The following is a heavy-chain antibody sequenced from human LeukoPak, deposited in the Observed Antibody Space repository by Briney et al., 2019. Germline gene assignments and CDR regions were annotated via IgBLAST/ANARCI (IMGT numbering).Heavy chain of an antibody. CDR1: GGSISSYY. CDR2: IYYSGST. D-gene: IGHD3-9*01. J-gene: IGHJ4*02. Sequence: SETLSLTCTVSGGSISSYYWSWIRQPPGKGLEWIGYIYYSGSTNYNPSLRSRVTISVDTSKNQFSLKLSSVTAADTAVYYCASYDILTGYGYWGQGTLVTVSS. CDR3: ASYDILTGYGY. V-gene: IGHV4-59*08.